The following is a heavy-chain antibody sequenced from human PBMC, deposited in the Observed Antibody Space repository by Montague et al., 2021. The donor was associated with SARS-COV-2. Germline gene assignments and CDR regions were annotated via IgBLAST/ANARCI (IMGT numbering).Heavy chain of an antibody. CDR2: ISTSSSNI. Sequence: YLRLSFAASGFPFSSFNMNWVRQAPGKGLEWVSFISTSSSNIYYADSVRGRFTISRDKAKNSLYLQMNSLRDEDTAVYYCARERGDYGADGGFDFWGQGTLVTVSS. V-gene: IGHV3-48*02. CDR3: ARERGDYGADGGFDF. D-gene: IGHD3-10*01. CDR1: GFPFSSFN. J-gene: IGHJ4*02.